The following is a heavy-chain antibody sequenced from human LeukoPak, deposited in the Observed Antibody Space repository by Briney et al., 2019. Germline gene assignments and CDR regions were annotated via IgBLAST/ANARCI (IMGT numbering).Heavy chain of an antibody. Sequence: PSETLSLTCTVSGGSISSYYWSWIRQPPGKGLEWIGYIYYSGSTNYNPSLKSRVTISVDTSKNQFSLKLSSVTAADTAVYYCARVSDFWSGYLDYWGQGTLVTVSS. J-gene: IGHJ4*02. CDR2: IYYSGST. CDR1: GGSISSYY. D-gene: IGHD3-3*01. V-gene: IGHV4-59*01. CDR3: ARVSDFWSGYLDY.